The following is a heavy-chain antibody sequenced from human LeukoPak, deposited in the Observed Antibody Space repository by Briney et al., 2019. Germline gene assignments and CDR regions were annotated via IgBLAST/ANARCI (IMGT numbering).Heavy chain of an antibody. CDR2: IYYTGST. D-gene: IGHD2-21*01. Sequence: SETLSLTCTVSGGSISSSSYYWGWIRQPPGNGLEWIGSIYYTGSTYYNPSLNGRVTISVDTSTNQFSLKLSSVTAADTAVYYCARQGIVGTRRTTGYYMDVWGKGTTVTVSS. CDR3: ARQGIVGTRRTTGYYMDV. V-gene: IGHV4-39*01. J-gene: IGHJ6*03. CDR1: GGSISSSSYY.